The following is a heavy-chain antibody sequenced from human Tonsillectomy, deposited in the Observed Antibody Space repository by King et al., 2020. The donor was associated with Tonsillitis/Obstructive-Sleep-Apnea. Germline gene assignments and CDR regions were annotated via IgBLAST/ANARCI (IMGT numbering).Heavy chain of an antibody. V-gene: IGHV3-48*02. Sequence: VQLVESGGGLVQPGASLRLSCAASGFIFSNYAMSLVRQTPRKGLEWVSYIGTSTTSINYADSVKGRFTIYRDNAENSVYLQMNSLRDEDTALYYCANGGGYLCGQGTMVIVSS. CDR3: ANGGGYL. J-gene: IGHJ5*02. CDR2: IGTSTTSI. D-gene: IGHD3-16*01. CDR1: GFIFSNYA.